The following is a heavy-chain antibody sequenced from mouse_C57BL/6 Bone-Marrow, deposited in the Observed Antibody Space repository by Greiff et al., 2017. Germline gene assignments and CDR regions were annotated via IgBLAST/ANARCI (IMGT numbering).Heavy chain of an antibody. CDR1: GFTFSSYG. CDR2: ISSGGSYT. J-gene: IGHJ4*01. V-gene: IGHV5-6*02. Sequence: DVMLVESGGDLVKPGGSLKLSCAASGFTFSSYGMSWVRQTPDKRLEWVATISSGGSYTYYPDSVKGRFTISRDNAKNTLYLQMSSLKSEDTAMYYCARGELYAMDYWGQGTSVTVSS. CDR3: ARGELYAMDY.